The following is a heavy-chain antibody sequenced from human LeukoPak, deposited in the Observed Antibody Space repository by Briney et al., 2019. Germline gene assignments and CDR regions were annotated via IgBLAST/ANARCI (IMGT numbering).Heavy chain of an antibody. J-gene: IGHJ4*02. Sequence: GGSLRLSCAASGFTFNSYGIHWVRQAPGKGLEWVAFIWYDGSNKYYADSVKGRFTISRDNSKNTLYLQMDSLRAEDTAVNYCVKGSYYESSGHYYFDYWGQGTLVTVSS. V-gene: IGHV3-30*02. D-gene: IGHD3-22*01. CDR2: IWYDGSNK. CDR3: VKGSYYESSGHYYFDY. CDR1: GFTFNSYG.